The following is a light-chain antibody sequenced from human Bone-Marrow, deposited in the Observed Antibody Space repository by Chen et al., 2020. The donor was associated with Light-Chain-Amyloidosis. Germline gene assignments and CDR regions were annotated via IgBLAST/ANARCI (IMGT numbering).Light chain of an antibody. CDR1: SGSVSTGLS. J-gene: IGLJ3*02. V-gene: IGLV8-61*01. Sequence: QTVVTQEPSFSVSPGGTVTLTCGLSSGSVSTGLSPSWYKQTPGQAPRTLIYSTNTRSSGVPERFSGSILGNKAALTITGAQADDESDYYCVLYMGSGIWVFGGGTKLTVL. CDR2: STN. CDR3: VLYMGSGIWV.